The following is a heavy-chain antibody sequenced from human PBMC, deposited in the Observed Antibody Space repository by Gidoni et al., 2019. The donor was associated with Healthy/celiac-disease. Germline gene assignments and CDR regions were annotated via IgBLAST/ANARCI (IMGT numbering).Heavy chain of an antibody. J-gene: IGHJ6*02. Sequence: QVQLVQSGAEVKKPGSSVKVSCKASGGTFSSYAISWVRQAPGQGLEWMGRIIPILGIANYAQKFQGRVTITADKSTSTAYMELSSLRSEDTAVYYCARPYSGSRRDYYYGMDVWGQGTTVTVSS. V-gene: IGHV1-69*04. CDR3: ARPYSGSRRDYYYGMDV. D-gene: IGHD1-26*01. CDR1: GGTFSSYA. CDR2: IIPILGIA.